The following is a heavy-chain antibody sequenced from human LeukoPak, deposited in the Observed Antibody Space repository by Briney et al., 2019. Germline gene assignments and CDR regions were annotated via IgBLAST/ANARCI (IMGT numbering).Heavy chain of an antibody. Sequence: SETLSLTCTVSGVSVNSGDYYWRWIRQSPGKSLEGIGNIYSSGTTYYNPSLKSRVIVSMDTSRNQFSLNLSSVTAADTAVYFCTRQLGIATTSVVDYWGQGTLVTVSS. D-gene: IGHD1-7*01. J-gene: IGHJ4*02. CDR1: GVSVNSGDYY. V-gene: IGHV4-39*01. CDR2: IYSSGTT. CDR3: TRQLGIATTSVVDY.